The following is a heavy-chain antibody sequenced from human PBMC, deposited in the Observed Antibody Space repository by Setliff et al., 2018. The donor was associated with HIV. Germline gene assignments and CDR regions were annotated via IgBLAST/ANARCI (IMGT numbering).Heavy chain of an antibody. D-gene: IGHD7-27*01. Sequence: GASVKVSCKSSGYSFTDYFIHWVRQAPGRGLEWMGWISPHSGGTNIPQRFRGGVTMTRDTSINTAYMELSGLRSDDTAVYYCARQPSNALESWGQGTLVTVSS. CDR1: GYSFTDYF. CDR3: ARQPSNALES. V-gene: IGHV1-2*02. CDR2: ISPHSGGT. J-gene: IGHJ4*02.